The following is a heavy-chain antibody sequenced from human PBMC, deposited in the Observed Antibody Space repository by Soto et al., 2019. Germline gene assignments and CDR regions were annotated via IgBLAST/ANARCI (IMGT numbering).Heavy chain of an antibody. Sequence: ASVKVSCKASGGTFSSFTISWVRQAPGQGLEWMGGITPIFGTANYAQGFQGRVTIIADESTSTAHMELSSLGSGDTAVYYCAREGGAPGAFDYWGQGTPVTVSS. CDR1: GGTFSSFT. CDR3: AREGGAPGAFDY. J-gene: IGHJ4*02. CDR2: ITPIFGTA. V-gene: IGHV1-69*13. D-gene: IGHD7-27*01.